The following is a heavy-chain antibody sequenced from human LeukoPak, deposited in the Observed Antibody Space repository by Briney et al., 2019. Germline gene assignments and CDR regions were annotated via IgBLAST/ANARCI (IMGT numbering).Heavy chain of an antibody. D-gene: IGHD2-15*01. CDR2: ISAYNGNT. Sequence: ASVKLSCKASGYTFTSYGISWVRQAPGQGLEWMGWISAYNGNTNYAQKLQGRVTMTTDTSTSTAYMELRSLRSDDTAVYYCARDVVVVAATTNMDVWGQGTTVTVSS. CDR1: GYTFTSYG. V-gene: IGHV1-18*01. J-gene: IGHJ6*02. CDR3: ARDVVVVAATTNMDV.